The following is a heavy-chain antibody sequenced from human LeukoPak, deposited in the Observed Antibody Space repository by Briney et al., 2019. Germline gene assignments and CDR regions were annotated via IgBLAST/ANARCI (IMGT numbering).Heavy chain of an antibody. CDR2: TYYGENT. J-gene: IGHJ4*02. CDR3: ATSSRVVTATFDY. D-gene: IGHD2-21*02. CDR1: GGSISSYY. Sequence: PSETLSLTCTVSGGSISSYYWSWIRQPPGKGLEWIGNTYYGENTYYNPSLKSRVTISIDTSKNQFYLKLSSVTAADTAVYYCATSSRVVTATFDYWGQGTLVTVSS. V-gene: IGHV4-59*04.